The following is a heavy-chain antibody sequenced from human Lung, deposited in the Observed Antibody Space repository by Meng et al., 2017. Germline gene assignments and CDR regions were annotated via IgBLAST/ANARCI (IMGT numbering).Heavy chain of an antibody. Sequence: QLVVGPGRGSHPQHRSCTCPVSGGSISSSNYYWSWIRQPPGKGLEWSGHIYNSGRTYYNPSLKSRITISVDTSKNQFSLKLSSVTAADTAVYYCARGQKGYFDLWGRGTLVTVSS. CDR2: IYNSGRT. CDR3: ARGQKGYFDL. J-gene: IGHJ2*01. V-gene: IGHV4-30-4*01. CDR1: GGSISSSNYY.